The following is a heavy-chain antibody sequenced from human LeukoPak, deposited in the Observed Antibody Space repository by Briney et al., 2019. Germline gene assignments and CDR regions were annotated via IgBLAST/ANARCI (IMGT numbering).Heavy chain of an antibody. D-gene: IGHD3-22*01. V-gene: IGHV3-23*01. CDR1: GFTFSSYA. CDR3: AKGSYYDSSGSFYFDY. Sequence: GGSLRLSCAASGFTFSSYAMSWVRQAPGKGLEWVSGISGSGDNTYYADSVKGRFTISRDNSKNTLYVQVNSLGTEDTAAYYCAKGSYYDSSGSFYFDYWGQGTLVTVPS. CDR2: ISGSGDNT. J-gene: IGHJ4*02.